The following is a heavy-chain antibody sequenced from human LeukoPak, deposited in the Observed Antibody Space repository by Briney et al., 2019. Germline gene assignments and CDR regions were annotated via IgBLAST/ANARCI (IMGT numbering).Heavy chain of an antibody. D-gene: IGHD3-10*01. CDR1: GFAVSSNY. CDR3: ARIRGGWYIDY. CDR2: IYGGGTT. J-gene: IGHJ4*02. Sequence: GGSLRLPCAASGFAVSSNYLTWVRQVPGKGLEWVSVIYGGGTTYYADSVKGRFTISRDNSKNTVFLQMNSLRAEDTAVYYCARIRGGWYIDYWGQGTLVTVSS. V-gene: IGHV3-53*01.